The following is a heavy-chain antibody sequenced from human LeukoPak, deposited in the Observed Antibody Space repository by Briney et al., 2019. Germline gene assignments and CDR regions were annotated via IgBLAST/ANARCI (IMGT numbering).Heavy chain of an antibody. CDR3: ATSRFL. J-gene: IGHJ4*02. CDR2: VATSGSGT. V-gene: IGHV3-23*05. Sequence: PGGSLRLSCVASGFTFSSCDMNWVRQAPGKGLEWVSSVATSGSGTYYADSVKGRFTISRDNSKNTLSLHMNSLRAEDTAVYYCATSRFLWGQGTLVTVSS. CDR1: GFTFSSCD. D-gene: IGHD2/OR15-2a*01.